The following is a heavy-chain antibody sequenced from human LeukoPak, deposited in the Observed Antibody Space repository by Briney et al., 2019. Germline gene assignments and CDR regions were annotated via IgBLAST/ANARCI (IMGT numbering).Heavy chain of an antibody. CDR2: IYSSGST. J-gene: IGHJ3*02. D-gene: IGHD6-13*01. CDR1: GLTVSGNY. V-gene: IGHV3-66*03. CDR3: ARDPYTSSWYWAFDI. Sequence: GGPLRLSCAASGLTVSGNYMTWVRQAPGKGLEWVSVIYSSGSTYYADSVKGRFTISRDSSKNTLYLQMNSLRPEDTAVYYCARDPYTSSWYWAFDIWGQGTMVTVSS.